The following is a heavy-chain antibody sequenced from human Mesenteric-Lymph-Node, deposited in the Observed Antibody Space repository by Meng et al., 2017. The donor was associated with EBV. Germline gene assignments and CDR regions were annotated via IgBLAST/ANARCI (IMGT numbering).Heavy chain of an antibody. J-gene: IGHJ4*02. D-gene: IGHD1-26*01. V-gene: IGHV4-30-2*01. CDR3: ARSAGGDYFDY. CDR1: GGSIISGGYS. Sequence: QESGSGLVRPSQTLSLTCAVSGGSIISGGYSWSWIRQAPGKGLEWIGFIYHSGTTYLNPSLRSRVNLSVDTSKNQFSLNLRSVSAADTAIYYCARSAGGDYFDYWGQGTLVTVSS. CDR2: IYHSGTT.